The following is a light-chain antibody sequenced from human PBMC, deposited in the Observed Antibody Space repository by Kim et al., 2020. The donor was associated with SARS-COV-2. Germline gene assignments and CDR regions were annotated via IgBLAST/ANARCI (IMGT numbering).Light chain of an antibody. V-gene: IGLV2-14*03. Sequence: QSALTQPASVSGSPGQSITIPCTGTSNDIGAYNYVSWHQQHPGKAPKLTIYDVNNRPSGVSNRFSGSKSGNTASLTISGLQAEDEADYYCSSYTSGNTCVFGTGTKVTVL. CDR3: SSYTSGNTCV. CDR2: DVN. CDR1: SNDIGAYNY. J-gene: IGLJ1*01.